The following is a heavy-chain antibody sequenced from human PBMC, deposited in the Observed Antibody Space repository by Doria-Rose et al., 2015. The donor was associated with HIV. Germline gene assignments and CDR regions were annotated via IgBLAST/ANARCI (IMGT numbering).Heavy chain of an antibody. CDR2: ISHSGST. J-gene: IGHJ6*02. CDR1: GGSFSGYY. V-gene: IGHV4-34*01. D-gene: IGHD1-1*01. CDR3: ARGLLRGGWNDVDYYYGMDV. Sequence: QVQLQQWGAGLVKPSETLSLTCAVFGGSFSGYYWSWISQPPGKGLEWIGVISHSGSTNYKTSLKSRVTISLDTSKNLFSLKLSSVTAADTAVYYCARGLLRGGWNDVDYYYGMDVWGQGTTVTVSS.